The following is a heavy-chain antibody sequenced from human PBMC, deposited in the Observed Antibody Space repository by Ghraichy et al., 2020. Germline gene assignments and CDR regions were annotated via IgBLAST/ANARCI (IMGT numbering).Heavy chain of an antibody. D-gene: IGHD6-19*01. Sequence: SETLSLTCAVYGGSFSGYYWSWIRQPPGKGLEWIGEINHSGSTNYNPSLKSRVTISVDTSKNQFSLKLSSVTAADTAVYYCARGPAIIASYSSGWYLRYYFDYWGQGTLVTVSS. V-gene: IGHV4-34*01. J-gene: IGHJ4*02. CDR1: GGSFSGYY. CDR2: INHSGST. CDR3: ARGPAIIASYSSGWYLRYYFDY.